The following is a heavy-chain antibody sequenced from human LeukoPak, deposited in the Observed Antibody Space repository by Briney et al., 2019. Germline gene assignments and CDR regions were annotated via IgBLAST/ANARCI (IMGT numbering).Heavy chain of an antibody. CDR1: GFTFSSYA. Sequence: GGSLRLSCAASGFTFSSYAMHWVRQAPGKGLEWVAVISYDGSNKYYADSVRGRFTISRDNSKNTLYLQMNSLRAEDTAVYYCARTTTVTTVPDYWGQGTLVTVSS. CDR3: ARTTTVTTVPDY. V-gene: IGHV3-30*04. D-gene: IGHD4-17*01. CDR2: ISYDGSNK. J-gene: IGHJ4*02.